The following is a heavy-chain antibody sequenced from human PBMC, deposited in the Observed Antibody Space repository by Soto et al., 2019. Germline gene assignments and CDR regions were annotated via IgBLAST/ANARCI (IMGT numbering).Heavy chain of an antibody. V-gene: IGHV4-4*02. D-gene: IGHD2-21*01. CDR2: IYHAGSP. Sequence: SETLSLTCGVSGGSIMSSSWWTWVRQSPGKGLEWIGEIYHAGSPNYNPSFQSRISILLDKSNNSFSLRLTSVTAADAAIYYCARGSSFRGDFDIWGQGTTVTVSS. CDR3: ARGSSFRGDFDI. J-gene: IGHJ3*02. CDR1: GGSIMSSSW.